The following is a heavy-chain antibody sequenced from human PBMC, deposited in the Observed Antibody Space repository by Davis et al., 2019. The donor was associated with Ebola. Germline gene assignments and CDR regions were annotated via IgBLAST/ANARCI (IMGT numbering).Heavy chain of an antibody. V-gene: IGHV1-3*01. CDR3: ARDYGARWFGESNPPDY. CDR2: INAGNGNT. D-gene: IGHD3-10*01. Sequence: GGSLRLSCAASGFTFTSYAMHWVRQAPGQRLEWMGWINAGNGNTKYSQKFQGRVTITRDTSASTAYMELSSLRSEDTAVYYCARDYGARWFGESNPPDYWGQGTLVTVSS. J-gene: IGHJ4*02. CDR1: GFTFTSYA.